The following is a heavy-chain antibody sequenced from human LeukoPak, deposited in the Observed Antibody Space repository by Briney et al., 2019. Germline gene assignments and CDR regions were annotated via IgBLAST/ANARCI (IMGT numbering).Heavy chain of an antibody. V-gene: IGHV3-23*01. CDR3: VSGPYYHDSGSRL. CDR2: IAAGGGSS. CDR1: GFTFRNYA. J-gene: IGHJ4*02. Sequence: GGSLRLSCVASGFTFRNYALSWVRQAPGKGLEWVSSIAAGGGSSYYADSVKGRFTISRDNFRNTLYLEIDNLRAGDTATYFCVSGPYYHDSGSRLWGQGTLVTVSS. D-gene: IGHD3-10*01.